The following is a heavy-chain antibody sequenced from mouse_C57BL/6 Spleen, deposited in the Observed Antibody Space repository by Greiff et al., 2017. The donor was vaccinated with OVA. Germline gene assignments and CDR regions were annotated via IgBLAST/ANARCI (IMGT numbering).Heavy chain of an antibody. Sequence: VQLQQPGAELVRPGTSVKLSCKASGYTFPSYWMHWVKQRPGQGLEWIGVIDPSDSYTNYNQKFKGKATLTVDTSSSTAYMQLSSLTSEDSAVYYCARGGDYSFYAMDYWGQGTSVTVSS. CDR2: IDPSDSYT. V-gene: IGHV1-59*01. CDR1: GYTFPSYW. D-gene: IGHD1-1*01. J-gene: IGHJ4*01. CDR3: ARGGDYSFYAMDY.